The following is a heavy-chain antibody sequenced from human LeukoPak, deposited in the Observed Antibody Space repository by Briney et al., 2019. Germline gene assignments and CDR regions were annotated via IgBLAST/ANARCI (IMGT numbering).Heavy chain of an antibody. J-gene: IGHJ4*02. Sequence: GGSLRLSCAASGFTLNDYYMIWIRQAPGKGPEWVSYISSSSSYTNYADSVKGRFTISKDNAKNSLFLQMDSLRPEDTAVYYCARVYSTAWFDYWGQGTLVSVSS. CDR3: ARVYSTAWFDY. D-gene: IGHD6-13*01. V-gene: IGHV3-11*05. CDR2: ISSSSSYT. CDR1: GFTLNDYY.